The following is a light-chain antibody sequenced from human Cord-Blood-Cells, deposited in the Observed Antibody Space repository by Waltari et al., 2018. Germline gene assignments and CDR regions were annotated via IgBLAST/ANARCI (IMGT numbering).Light chain of an antibody. Sequence: QSVLTQPPSSSGTPGQMVTISSSGSSSNIGSNYVYSYQQLPGTAPKLLIYRNNPRPSGGPVRVSGSKSGNSASLAISGLRSEDEADYYCAAWDDSLSGWVFGGGTKLTVL. V-gene: IGLV1-47*01. CDR2: RNN. J-gene: IGLJ3*02. CDR3: AAWDDSLSGWV. CDR1: SSNIGSNY.